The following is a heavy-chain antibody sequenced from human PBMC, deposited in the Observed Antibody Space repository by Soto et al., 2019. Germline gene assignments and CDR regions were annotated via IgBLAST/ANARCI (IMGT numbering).Heavy chain of an antibody. CDR1: VFTSSG. Sequence: QVQLVQSGAEVKKPGASVKVSCKASVFTSSGISWVRQAPGQGLEWMGWISTHNGNTIYAQKFQGIVIMTIDTSTTTVYMELRSLRSDDTAIYFCAREGILGPFDAYDLWGQGTMVSVSS. CDR2: ISTHNGNT. D-gene: IGHD3-3*01. V-gene: IGHV1-18*04. J-gene: IGHJ3*01. CDR3: AREGILGPFDAYDL.